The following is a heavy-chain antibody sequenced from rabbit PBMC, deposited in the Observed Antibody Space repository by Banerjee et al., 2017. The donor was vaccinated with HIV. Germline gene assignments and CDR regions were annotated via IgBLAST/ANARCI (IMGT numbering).Heavy chain of an antibody. CDR2: INSSSRNV. D-gene: IGHD1-1*01. V-gene: IGHV1S40*01. CDR3: ARVNIGYLHYDL. Sequence: WIGCINSSSRNVVYASWATGRFTISKTSSTTVTPQMTSLTAADTATYFCARVNIGYLHYDLWGPGTLVTVS. J-gene: IGHJ4*01.